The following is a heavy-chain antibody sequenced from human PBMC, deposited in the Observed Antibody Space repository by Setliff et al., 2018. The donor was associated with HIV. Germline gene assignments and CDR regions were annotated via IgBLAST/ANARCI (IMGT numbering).Heavy chain of an antibody. Sequence: SETLSLTCSVSGDSISNSSSYWGWIRQPPGKELEWIGSIHFSGTTYYNPSLKSRVTISVGTSKNQFFLKLTSVTAADTAMYYCARSPDYWGQGTQVTVSS. V-gene: IGHV4-39*07. CDR2: IHFSGTT. CDR1: GDSISNSSSY. J-gene: IGHJ4*02. CDR3: ARSPDY.